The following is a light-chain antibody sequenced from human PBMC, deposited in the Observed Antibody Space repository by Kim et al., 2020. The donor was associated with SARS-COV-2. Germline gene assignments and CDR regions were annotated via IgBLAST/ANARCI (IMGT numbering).Light chain of an antibody. CDR3: QVWDSSTYVV. Sequence: VAPGQTARITCGGNNIGSKTVHWYQQKPGQAPLLVIYRNNNRPSGIPERFSGSNAGNTATLTISSAQAGDEADYYCQVWDSSTYVVFGGGTQLTVL. J-gene: IGLJ2*01. V-gene: IGLV3-9*01. CDR1: NIGSKT. CDR2: RNN.